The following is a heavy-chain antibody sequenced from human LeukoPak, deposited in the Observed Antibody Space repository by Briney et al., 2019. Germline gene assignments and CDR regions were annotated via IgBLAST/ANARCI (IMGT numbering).Heavy chain of an antibody. CDR3: AGGILRGAFDI. V-gene: IGHV4-31*03. CDR1: GGSISSGGYY. J-gene: IGHJ3*02. CDR2: IYYSGTT. Sequence: SQTLSLTCTVSGGSISSGGYYWSWIRQHPGKGLEWIGYIYYSGTTYYNTSLKSRLTIPLDTSKSQFWLKLSIVTAADTAVYYCAGGILRGAFDIWGQGTMLTVSS. D-gene: IGHD1-26*01.